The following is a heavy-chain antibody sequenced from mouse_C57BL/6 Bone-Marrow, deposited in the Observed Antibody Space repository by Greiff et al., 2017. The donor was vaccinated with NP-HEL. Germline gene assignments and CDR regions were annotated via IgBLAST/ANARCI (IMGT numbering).Heavy chain of an antibody. D-gene: IGHD2-4*01. CDR1: GYTFTSYG. V-gene: IGHV1-81*01. CDR3: ARSGDYDGAWFAY. Sequence: VKLQESGAELARPGASVKLSCKASGYTFTSYGISWVKQRTGQGLEWIGEIYPRSGNTYYNEKFKGKATLTADKSSSTAYMELRSLTSEDSAVYFCARSGDYDGAWFAYWGQGTLVTVSA. CDR2: IYPRSGNT. J-gene: IGHJ3*01.